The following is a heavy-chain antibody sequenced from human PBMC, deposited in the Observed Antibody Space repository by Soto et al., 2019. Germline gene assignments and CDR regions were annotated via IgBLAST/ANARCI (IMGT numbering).Heavy chain of an antibody. J-gene: IGHJ4*02. CDR3: TRAESPNIAYFFDY. CDR2: IRNQTYSGAT. V-gene: IGHV3-49*04. CDR1: GFTFGNYA. Sequence: SLRLSCTASGFTFGNYAINWVRQAPGKGLEWVGLIRNQTYSGATEYAASMKGRFTISGDDSKNIAYLQMNSLKTEDSAVYYCTRAESPNIAYFFDYWGQGTLVTVSS.